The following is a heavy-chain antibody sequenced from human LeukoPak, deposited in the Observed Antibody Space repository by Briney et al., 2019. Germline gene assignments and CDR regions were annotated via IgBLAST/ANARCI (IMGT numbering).Heavy chain of an antibody. V-gene: IGHV1-8*03. J-gene: IGHJ6*03. Sequence: GASVKVSCKASGYTFTTFDINRVRQATGQGLEWMGWMNPNSGNTGYAQKFQGRVTITRDTSISTAYMELSSLRSEDTAVYYCARALCDSDSCNYYQYMDVWGKGTTVTVSS. CDR3: ARALCDSDSCNYYQYMDV. CDR2: MNPNSGNT. CDR1: GYTFTTFD. D-gene: IGHD6-13*01.